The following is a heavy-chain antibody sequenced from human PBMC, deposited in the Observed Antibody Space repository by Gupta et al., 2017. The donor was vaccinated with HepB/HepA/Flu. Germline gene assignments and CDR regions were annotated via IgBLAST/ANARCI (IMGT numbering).Heavy chain of an antibody. J-gene: IGHJ4*02. CDR2: MYSGGST. V-gene: IGHV3-53*01. CDR3: ARVTPIVD. D-gene: IGHD2-21*01. Sequence: EVQMVESGGGLIQPGGSLRLYCAASGFTVSSNYMRWVSQAPGKGLEWVSLMYSGGSTYYADSVKGRFTISRDKTKNTLYLQMNSLRPEDTAVYYCARVTPIVDWGQGTLVTVSS. CDR1: GFTVSSNY.